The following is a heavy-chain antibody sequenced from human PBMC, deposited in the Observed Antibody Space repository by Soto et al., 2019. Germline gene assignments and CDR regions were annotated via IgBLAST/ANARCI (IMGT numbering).Heavy chain of an antibody. V-gene: IGHV3-30*18. D-gene: IGHD5-12*01. CDR1: GFTFSSYG. J-gene: IGHJ6*02. CDR2: ISYDGSNK. Sequence: PXGSLMLSCAASGFTFSSYGMHWVRQAPGKGLEWVAVISYDGSNKYYADSVKGRFTISRDNSKNTLYLQMNSLRAEDTAVYYCAKEEGLPTGYYYYGMDVWGQGTTVTVSS. CDR3: AKEEGLPTGYYYYGMDV.